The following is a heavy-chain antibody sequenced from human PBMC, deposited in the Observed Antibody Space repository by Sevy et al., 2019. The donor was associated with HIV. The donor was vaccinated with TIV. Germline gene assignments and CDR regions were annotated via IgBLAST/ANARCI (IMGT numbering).Heavy chain of an antibody. CDR2: IGGGDT. D-gene: IGHD2-21*01. Sequence: PGGSLRLSCATSGFTFNIYAMSWVRQAPGKGLEWVSTIGGGDTYYADSVKGRFTISRDDSKSAVYLQMNSLRADDTAVYYCAKDGVSRNKLWDWFDPWGQGTLVTVSS. J-gene: IGHJ5*02. V-gene: IGHV3-23*01. CDR1: GFTFNIYA. CDR3: AKDGVSRNKLWDWFDP.